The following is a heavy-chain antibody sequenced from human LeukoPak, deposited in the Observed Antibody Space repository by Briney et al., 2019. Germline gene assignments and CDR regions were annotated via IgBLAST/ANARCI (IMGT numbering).Heavy chain of an antibody. Sequence: PGRSLRLSCAASGFTFDDYAMHWVRQAPGKGLEWVSGISWNSGSIGYADSVKGRFTISRDNAKNSLYLQMNSLRAEDMALYYCATSNRIRDAFDIWGQGTMVTVSS. CDR1: GFTFDDYA. CDR2: ISWNSGSI. CDR3: ATSNRIRDAFDI. V-gene: IGHV3-9*03. J-gene: IGHJ3*02.